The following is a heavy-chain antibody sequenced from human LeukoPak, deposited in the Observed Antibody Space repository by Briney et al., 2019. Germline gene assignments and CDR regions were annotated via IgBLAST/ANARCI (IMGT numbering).Heavy chain of an antibody. CDR1: GGSISSHF. V-gene: IGHV4-59*11. CDR3: ARDFLGCSRASCLNWFDP. CDR2: IHYSGNT. D-gene: IGHD2-2*01. J-gene: IGHJ5*02. Sequence: SETLSLTCTVSGGSISSHFWTWIRQPPGKGLEWIGYIHYSGNTNYNPSLKSRLSISVDTSKNEFSLKLTSVTAADTAVYYCARDFLGCSRASCLNWFDPWGQGTLVTVSS.